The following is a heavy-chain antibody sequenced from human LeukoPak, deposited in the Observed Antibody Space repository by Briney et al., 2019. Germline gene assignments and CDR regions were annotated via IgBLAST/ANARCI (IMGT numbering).Heavy chain of an antibody. Sequence: GGSLRLSCVAYGFAFSDYYMDWVRQAPGKGLEWVGRIRNKAMGYTTEYAASVKDRFTISRDDSKNSLYLHMNSLETEDTAVYYCARGRYRNGWRAIDYWGQGTLVTVSS. V-gene: IGHV3-72*01. CDR3: ARGRYRNGWRAIDY. J-gene: IGHJ4*02. CDR2: IRNKAMGYTT. CDR1: GFAFSDYY. D-gene: IGHD6-19*01.